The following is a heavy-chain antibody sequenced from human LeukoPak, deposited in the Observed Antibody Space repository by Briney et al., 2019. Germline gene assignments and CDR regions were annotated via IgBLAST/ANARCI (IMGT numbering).Heavy chain of an antibody. V-gene: IGHV3-30*02. Sequence: GGSLILSCAASGFTFSTYGMHWVRQAPGKGLEWVAFIRFDGTNKYYADSVKGRFAISRDSSKNTLYLQMNSLRAEDTAVYYCAKGYCSGSCYNGLDYWGQGTLVTVSS. CDR3: AKGYCSGSCYNGLDY. J-gene: IGHJ4*02. D-gene: IGHD2-15*01. CDR2: IRFDGTNK. CDR1: GFTFSTYG.